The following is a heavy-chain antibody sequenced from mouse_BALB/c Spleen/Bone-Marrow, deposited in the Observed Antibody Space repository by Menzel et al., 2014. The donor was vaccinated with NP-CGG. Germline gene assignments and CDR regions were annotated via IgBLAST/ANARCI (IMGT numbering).Heavy chain of an antibody. Sequence: VQGVESGAELVKPGTSVKLSCKTSGYTFTSYWMHWVKQRPGQGLEWIGEINPSNGRTNYNEKFKNKATLTVDKSSSTAYMPLSSLTSEDSAVYFCARTYGDSPYFYGMDYWGQGTSVTVSS. V-gene: IGHV1S81*02. CDR1: GYTFTSYW. D-gene: IGHD2-13*01. CDR2: INPSNGRT. J-gene: IGHJ4*01. CDR3: ARTYGDSPYFYGMDY.